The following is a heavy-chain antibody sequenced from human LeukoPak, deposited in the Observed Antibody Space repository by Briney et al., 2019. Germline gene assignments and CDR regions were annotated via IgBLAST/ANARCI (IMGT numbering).Heavy chain of an antibody. CDR3: VRGRGVARIGASLGY. D-gene: IGHD5-12*01. CDR2: IIPIFGTA. J-gene: IGHJ4*02. V-gene: IGHV1-69*13. Sequence: SVKVSCKASGGTFSSYAISWVRQAPGQGLEWMGGIIPIFGTANYAQKFQGRVTITADESTSTAYMELSSLKSEEPAVFYCVRGRGVARIGASLGYWGQGTLVTVSS. CDR1: GGTFSSYA.